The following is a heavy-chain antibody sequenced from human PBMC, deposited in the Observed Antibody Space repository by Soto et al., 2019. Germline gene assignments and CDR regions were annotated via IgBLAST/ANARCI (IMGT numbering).Heavy chain of an antibody. CDR2: INPSGRTI. CDR3: ATGQYSGSYWFGY. V-gene: IGHV3-48*03. D-gene: IGHD1-26*01. Sequence: GGSLRLSCVASGFTFSSFEMNWIRQAPGKGPEWIAVINPSGRTISYADSVKGRFTISRDNAENSVYLQMSSLRAEDTAVYYCATGQYSGSYWFGYWGQGTLVTVSS. J-gene: IGHJ4*02. CDR1: GFTFSSFE.